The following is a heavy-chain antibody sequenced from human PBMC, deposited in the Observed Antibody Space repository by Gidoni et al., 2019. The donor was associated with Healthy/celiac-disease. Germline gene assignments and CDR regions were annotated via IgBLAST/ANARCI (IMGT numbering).Heavy chain of an antibody. J-gene: IGHJ3*02. CDR1: GFTFSSYA. D-gene: IGHD3-22*01. Sequence: QVQLVESGGGVVQPGRSLRPSCAASGFTFSSYAMHWVRQAPGKGLEWVAVISYDGSNKYYADSVKGRFTISRDNSKNTLYLQMNSLRAEDTAVYYCARENYYDDAFDIWGQGTMVTVSS. CDR3: ARENYYDDAFDI. CDR2: ISYDGSNK. V-gene: IGHV3-30-3*01.